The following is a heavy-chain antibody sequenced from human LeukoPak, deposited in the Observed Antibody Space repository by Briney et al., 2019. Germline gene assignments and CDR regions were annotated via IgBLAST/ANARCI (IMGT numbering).Heavy chain of an antibody. D-gene: IGHD5-18*01. Sequence: PSETLSLTCTVSGGSISSYYWSWIRQPAGKGLEWIGRIYTSGSTNYNPSLKSRVTMSVDTSKNQFSLKLSSMTAADTAVYYCARTTEGGYTYNYFYYYYMDVWGKGTTVTISS. CDR2: IYTSGST. CDR1: GGSISSYY. V-gene: IGHV4-4*07. J-gene: IGHJ6*03. CDR3: ARTTEGGYTYNYFYYYYMDV.